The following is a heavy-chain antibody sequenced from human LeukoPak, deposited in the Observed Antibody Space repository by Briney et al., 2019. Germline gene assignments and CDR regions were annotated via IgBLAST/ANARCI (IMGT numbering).Heavy chain of an antibody. CDR2: INHSGST. J-gene: IGHJ4*02. CDR3: ARDASGIMITFGGVNHFDY. D-gene: IGHD3-16*01. CDR1: GGSSSGYY. V-gene: IGHV4-34*01. Sequence: SETLSLTCVLYGGSSSGYYWSWIRQPPGKGLEWIGEINHSGSTNYNPSLKSRVTISVDTSKNQFSLKLSSVTAADTAVYYCARDASGIMITFGGVNHFDYWGQGTLVTVSS.